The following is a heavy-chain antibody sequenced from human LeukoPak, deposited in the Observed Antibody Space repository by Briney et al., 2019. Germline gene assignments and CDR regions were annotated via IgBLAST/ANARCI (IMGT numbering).Heavy chain of an antibody. J-gene: IGHJ4*02. D-gene: IGHD3-10*01. V-gene: IGHV4-30-2*01. CDR1: GGSISSAGYS. CDR2: IYHSGST. Sequence: SETLSLTCAVSGGSISSAGYSWSWIRQPPGKGLEWIGYIYHSGSTYYNPSLKSRVTISIDRSKNQFSLKLSSATAADTAVYYCARAPEGSGSYYISGVFDYWGQGTLVTVSS. CDR3: ARAPEGSGSYYISGVFDY.